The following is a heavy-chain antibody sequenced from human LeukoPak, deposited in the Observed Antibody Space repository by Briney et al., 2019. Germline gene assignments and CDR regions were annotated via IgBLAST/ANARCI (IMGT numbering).Heavy chain of an antibody. CDR1: GFTFSSYS. V-gene: IGHV3-21*01. Sequence: PGGSLRLSCAASGFTFSSYSMNWVRQAPGKGLEWVSSISSSSSYIYYADSVKGRFTISRDNAKNSLYLQMNSLRAEDTAVYYCARDLSYYYGSGRAWGQGTLVTVSS. CDR2: ISSSSSYI. D-gene: IGHD3-10*01. CDR3: ARDLSYYYGSGRA. J-gene: IGHJ5*02.